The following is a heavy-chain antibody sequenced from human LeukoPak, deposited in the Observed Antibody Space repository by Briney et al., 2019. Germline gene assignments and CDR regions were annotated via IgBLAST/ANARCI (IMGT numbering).Heavy chain of an antibody. CDR3: AGGSSSFDP. CDR1: GGSISSHY. D-gene: IGHD6-13*01. J-gene: IGHJ5*02. V-gene: IGHV4-59*11. Sequence: SETLSLTCTVSGGSISSHYWSWIRQPPGKGLEWIGYIYYSGSTNYNPSLKSRVTISVDTSKNQFSLKLSSVTAADTAVYYCAGGSSSFDPWGQGTLVTVPS. CDR2: IYYSGST.